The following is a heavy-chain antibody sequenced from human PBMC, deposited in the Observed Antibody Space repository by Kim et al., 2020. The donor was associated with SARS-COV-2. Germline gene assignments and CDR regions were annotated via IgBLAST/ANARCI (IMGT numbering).Heavy chain of an antibody. CDR1: GYTFTSYG. D-gene: IGHD6-13*01. V-gene: IGHV1-18*01. Sequence: ASVKVSCKASGYTFTSYGISWVRQAPGQGLEWMGWISAYNGNTNYAQKLQGRVTMTTDTSTSTAYMELRSLRSDDTAVYYCARVYSSSWHREGQFDYWGQGTLVTVSS. CDR2: ISAYNGNT. CDR3: ARVYSSSWHREGQFDY. J-gene: IGHJ4*02.